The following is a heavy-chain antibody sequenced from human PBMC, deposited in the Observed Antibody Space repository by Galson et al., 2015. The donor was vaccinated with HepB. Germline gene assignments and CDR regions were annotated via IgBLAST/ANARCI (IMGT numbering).Heavy chain of an antibody. D-gene: IGHD4/OR15-4a*01. J-gene: IGHJ4*02. CDR1: GFTFSSYG. CDR3: ARDRNTVWCSGDFDY. CDR2: IWYDGSNK. V-gene: IGHV3-33*08. Sequence: SLRLSCAASGFTFSSYGMHWVRQAPGKGLEWVAVIWYDGSNKYYADSVKGRFTISRDNSKNTLYLQMNSLRAEDTAVYYCARDRNTVWCSGDFDYWGQGTLVTVSS.